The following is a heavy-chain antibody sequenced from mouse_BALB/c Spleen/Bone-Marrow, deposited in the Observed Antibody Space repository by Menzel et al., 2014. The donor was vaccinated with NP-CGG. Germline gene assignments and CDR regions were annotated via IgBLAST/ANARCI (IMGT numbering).Heavy chain of an antibody. D-gene: IGHD2-4*01. CDR2: INPYNSDT. V-gene: IGHV1-37*01. CDR3: GKVYDYDGWYFDV. J-gene: IGHJ1*01. Sequence: VQLQQSGPELVKPGASVKISCKASGYSFTGYFMNWVKQSHGKSLEWIGRINPYNSDTFYNQKFKGKATLTVDKSSSTAHMELLSLTSEDSAVYYCGKVYDYDGWYFDVWGAGTTVTVPS. CDR1: GYSFTGYF.